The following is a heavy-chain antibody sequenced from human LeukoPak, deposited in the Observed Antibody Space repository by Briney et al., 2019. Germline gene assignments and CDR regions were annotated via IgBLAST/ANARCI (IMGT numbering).Heavy chain of an antibody. CDR1: GVSVSSGSYY. D-gene: IGHD3-10*01. J-gene: IGHJ5*02. V-gene: IGHV4-61*01. CDR2: IYDTGST. Sequence: SETLSLTCTVSGVSVSSGSYYWSWIRQPPGKGLEWIGYIYDTGSTDYIPSLKSRVTISVDTSKNQFSLKLSSVTTGDTALYYCARGYGSGSHWFDPWGQGTLVTVSS. CDR3: ARGYGSGSHWFDP.